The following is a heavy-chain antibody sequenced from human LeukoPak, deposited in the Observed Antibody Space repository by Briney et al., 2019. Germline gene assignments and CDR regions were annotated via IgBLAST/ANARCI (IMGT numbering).Heavy chain of an antibody. J-gene: IGHJ4*02. V-gene: IGHV3-21*01. CDR1: GFTFSSYS. CDR2: ISSSSSYI. D-gene: IGHD3-16*02. Sequence: GGSLRLPCAASGFTFSSYSMNWVRQAPGKGLEWVSSISSSSSYIYYADSVKGRFTISRDNAKNSLYLQMNSLRAEDTAVYYCARDHYDYVWGSYRSEGFDYWGQGTLVTVSS. CDR3: ARDHYDYVWGSYRSEGFDY.